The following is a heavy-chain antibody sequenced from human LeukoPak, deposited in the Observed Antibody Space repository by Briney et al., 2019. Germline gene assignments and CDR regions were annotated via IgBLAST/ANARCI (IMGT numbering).Heavy chain of an antibody. CDR2: IYYSGST. V-gene: IGHV4-59*01. J-gene: IGHJ5*02. Sequence: SETLSLTCTVSGGSISSYYWSWIRQPPGKGLEWIGYIYYSGSTNYNPSLKSRVTISVDTSKNQFSLKLSSVTAADTAVYYCARDQGHYSNWFDPWGQGTLVTVSS. D-gene: IGHD4-11*01. CDR1: GGSISSYY. CDR3: ARDQGHYSNWFDP.